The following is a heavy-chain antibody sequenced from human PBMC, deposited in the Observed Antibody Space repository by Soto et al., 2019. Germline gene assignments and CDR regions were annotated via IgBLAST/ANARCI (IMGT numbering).Heavy chain of an antibody. CDR2: INHSGST. J-gene: IGHJ6*03. D-gene: IGHD1-26*01. Sequence: PSETLSLTCAVYGGSFSGYYWSWIRQPPGKGLEWIGEINHSGSTNYNPSLKSRVTISVDTSKNQFSLKLSSVTAADTAVYYCARGEPVVGRLYYYYYMDVWCKGNTVTVS. V-gene: IGHV4-34*01. CDR3: ARGEPVVGRLYYYYYMDV. CDR1: GGSFSGYY.